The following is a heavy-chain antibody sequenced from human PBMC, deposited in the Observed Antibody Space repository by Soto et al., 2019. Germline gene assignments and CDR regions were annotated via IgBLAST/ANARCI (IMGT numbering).Heavy chain of an antibody. J-gene: IGHJ6*02. V-gene: IGHV1-24*01. D-gene: IGHD6-13*01. CDR2: FDPEDGET. CDR1: GYTLTELS. Sequence: QVQLVQSGAEVKKPGASVKVSCKVSGYTLTELSMHWVRQAPGKGLEWMGGFDPEDGETIYAQKFQGRVTMTEDTSTDTAYMELSSLRSEDTAVYYCATVSHGQQRGYYYYGMDVWGQGTTVTVSS. CDR3: ATVSHGQQRGYYYYGMDV.